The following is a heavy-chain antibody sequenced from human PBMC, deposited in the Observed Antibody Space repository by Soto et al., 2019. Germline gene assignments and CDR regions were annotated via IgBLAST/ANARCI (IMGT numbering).Heavy chain of an antibody. CDR1: GYTFNSYY. J-gene: IGHJ4*02. D-gene: IGHD2-21*02. Sequence: ASVKVSCKASGYTFNSYYMHWVRQAPGQGLEWMGIINPSGGSTSYAQKFQGRVTMTRDTSTSTVYMELSSLRSEDTAVYYCAREDPGDWRLPLFDYWGQGTLVTVSS. V-gene: IGHV1-46*02. CDR3: AREDPGDWRLPLFDY. CDR2: INPSGGST.